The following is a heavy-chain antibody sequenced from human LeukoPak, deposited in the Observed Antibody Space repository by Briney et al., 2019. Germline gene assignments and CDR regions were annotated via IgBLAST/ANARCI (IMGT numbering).Heavy chain of an antibody. CDR1: GFTFSSYG. V-gene: IGHV3-30*03. CDR2: ISYDGSNK. D-gene: IGHD5-24*01. Sequence: GGSLRLSCASSGFTFSSYGMRWVRKAPGKELEWVAVISYDGSNKYYADSVKGRFTISRDNAKNSLYLQMNSLRAEDTAVYYCARDLKGWLQLNYYYMDVWGKGTTVTVSS. J-gene: IGHJ6*03. CDR3: ARDLKGWLQLNYYYMDV.